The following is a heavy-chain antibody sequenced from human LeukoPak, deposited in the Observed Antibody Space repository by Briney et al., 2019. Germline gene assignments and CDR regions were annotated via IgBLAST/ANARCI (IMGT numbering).Heavy chain of an antibody. V-gene: IGHV4-39*01. J-gene: IGHJ4*02. Sequence: SETLSLTCTVSGGSISSTSYYWGWIRQPPGKGLEWIRSIYYSGSTYYNPSLKSRVTISVDTSKNQFSLKLSSVTAADTAVYYCARRITIFGVGRFDYWGQGTLVTVSS. D-gene: IGHD3-3*01. CDR3: ARRITIFGVGRFDY. CDR2: IYYSGST. CDR1: GGSISSTSYY.